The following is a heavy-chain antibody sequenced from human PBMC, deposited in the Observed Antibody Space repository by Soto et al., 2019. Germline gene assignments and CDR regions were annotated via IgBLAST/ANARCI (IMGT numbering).Heavy chain of an antibody. CDR3: AKDPGPYCSGGSCYFDAFDI. V-gene: IGHV3-23*01. J-gene: IGHJ3*02. CDR2: ISGSGGST. D-gene: IGHD2-15*01. CDR1: GFTFSSYA. Sequence: GGSLRLSCAASGFTFSSYAMSWVRQAPGKGLEWVSAISGSGGSTYYADSVKGRFTISRDNSKNTLYLQMSSLRAEDTAVYYCAKDPGPYCSGGSCYFDAFDIWGQGTMVTVSS.